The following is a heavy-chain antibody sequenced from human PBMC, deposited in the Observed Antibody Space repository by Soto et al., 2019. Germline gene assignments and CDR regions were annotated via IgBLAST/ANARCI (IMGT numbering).Heavy chain of an antibody. CDR1: GFTFSTND. CDR3: ARQLISGSLVFDY. J-gene: IGHJ4*02. Sequence: PGGSLRLSCVASGFTFSTNDIHWVRQAPGKGLEWVAVVSFDGSNKYYADSVKGRFTISRDNSRNTVYLQTNSLRAEDTAVYYCARQLISGSLVFDYWGQGTLVTVSS. V-gene: IGHV3-30-3*01. D-gene: IGHD2-15*01. CDR2: VSFDGSNK.